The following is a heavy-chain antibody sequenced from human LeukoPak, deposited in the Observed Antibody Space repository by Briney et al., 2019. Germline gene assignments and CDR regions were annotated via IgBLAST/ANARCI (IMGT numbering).Heavy chain of an antibody. CDR3: ARSPIFKVVVPATNNWFDP. CDR2: INHSGST. D-gene: IGHD2-2*01. CDR1: GFTFSSYA. V-gene: IGHV4-34*01. Sequence: GSPRLSCAASGFTFSSYAMSWIRQPPGKGLEWIGEINHSGSTNYNPSLKSRVTISVDTSKNQFSLKLSSVTAADTAVYYCARSPIFKVVVPATNNWFDPWGQGTLVTVSS. J-gene: IGHJ5*02.